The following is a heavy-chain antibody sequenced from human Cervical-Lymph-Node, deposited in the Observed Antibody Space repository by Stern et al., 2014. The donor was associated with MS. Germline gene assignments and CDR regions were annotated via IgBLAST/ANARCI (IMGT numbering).Heavy chain of an antibody. CDR2: IRPGGSET. CDR3: ESGHGDV. V-gene: IGHV3-7*01. CDR1: GFSITNFW. J-gene: IGHJ6*02. Sequence: EVQLVESGGGLVQPGGSLRLSCAASGFSITNFWMNWVRQAPGKGLEWVANIRPGGSETYYLDSVKGRFTISRDSAKNSLSLQMNSLGTDDTAVYYCESGHGDVWGQGTTVTVSS.